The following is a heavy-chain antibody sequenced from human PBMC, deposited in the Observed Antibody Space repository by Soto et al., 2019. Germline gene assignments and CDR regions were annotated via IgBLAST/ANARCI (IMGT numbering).Heavy chain of an antibody. CDR2: ISHDGNNK. Sequence: QVQLVESGGGVVQPGRSLRLSCAASGFTFNRHPLHWVRQAPGKGLEWVAVISHDGNNKYYADSVTGRFTISRDNSMNMLYLQMHGLRTEDTAIFYCARASGHIYATLHGPFDHWGQGALVTVSS. D-gene: IGHD2-8*01. CDR1: GFTFNRHP. J-gene: IGHJ4*02. V-gene: IGHV3-30-3*01. CDR3: ARASGHIYATLHGPFDH.